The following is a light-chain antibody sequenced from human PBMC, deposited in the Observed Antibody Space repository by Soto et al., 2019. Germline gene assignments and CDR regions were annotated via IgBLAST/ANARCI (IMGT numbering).Light chain of an antibody. V-gene: IGKV1-39*01. CDR3: QQSYSTPPT. CDR1: QSISSY. CDR2: AAS. Sequence: DIQMTQSPSSLSASVGDRVTITCRASQSISSYLNWYQQKQGKAPKLLIYAASSLQSGVPSRFSGSGSGKDFTLTISSLQPEDFATYYCQQSYSTPPTFVQGTKVEIK. J-gene: IGKJ1*01.